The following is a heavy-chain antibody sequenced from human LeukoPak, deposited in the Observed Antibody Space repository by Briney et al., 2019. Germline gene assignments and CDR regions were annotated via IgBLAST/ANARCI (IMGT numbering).Heavy chain of an antibody. D-gene: IGHD1-7*01. J-gene: IGHJ5*02. CDR2: MNPNSGNT. Sequence: ASVKVSCKASGYTFTSYDINWVRQATGQGLEWMGWMNPNSGNTGYAQKFQGRVTMTRNTSISTAYMELSSMRSEDTAAYYCARGPEAGTTGGYNWFDPWGQGTLVTVSS. CDR1: GYTFTSYD. CDR3: ARGPEAGTTGGYNWFDP. V-gene: IGHV1-8*01.